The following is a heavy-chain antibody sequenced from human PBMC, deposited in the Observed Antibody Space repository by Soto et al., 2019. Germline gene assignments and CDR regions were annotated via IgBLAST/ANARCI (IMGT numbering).Heavy chain of an antibody. J-gene: IGHJ3*02. Sequence: ASVKVACKAPGYTFTSYDINWVRQATGQGLEWMGWMNPNSGNTGYAQKFQGRVTMTRNTSISTAYMELSSLRSEDTAVYYCARGFGDNWDDAFDIWGQGTMVTVS. CDR3: ARGFGDNWDDAFDI. D-gene: IGHD1-20*01. CDR2: MNPNSGNT. V-gene: IGHV1-8*01. CDR1: GYTFTSYD.